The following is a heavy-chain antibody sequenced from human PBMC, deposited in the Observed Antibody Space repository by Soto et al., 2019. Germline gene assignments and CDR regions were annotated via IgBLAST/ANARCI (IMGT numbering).Heavy chain of an antibody. CDR2: INPSGIT. D-gene: IGHD6-25*01. J-gene: IGHJ6*02. CDR1: GGSFSGYY. Sequence: SETLSLTCAVYGGSFSGYYLSGTRQPPGKGLEWIGEINPSGITNYNPSLESRVTISVDTSKNRFSLTLTSVTAADTAVYYCARGVMAAVLDDYYGMDVWGQGTTVTVSS. CDR3: ARGVMAAVLDDYYGMDV. V-gene: IGHV4-34*01.